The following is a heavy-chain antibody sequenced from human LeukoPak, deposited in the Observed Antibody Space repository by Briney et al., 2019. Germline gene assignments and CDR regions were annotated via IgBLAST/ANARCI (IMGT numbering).Heavy chain of an antibody. CDR3: AKDPLVRGVSYFDY. CDR2: ISGSGGST. J-gene: IGHJ4*03. Sequence: PGGSLRLSCAASGFTFSSYAMSWVRQAPGKGREGVSAISGSGGSTYYADSVKGRFTISRDNSKNTLYLQMNSLRAEDTAVYYCAKDPLVRGVSYFDYWGQGTLVTVSS. CDR1: GFTFSSYA. V-gene: IGHV3-23*01. D-gene: IGHD3-10*01.